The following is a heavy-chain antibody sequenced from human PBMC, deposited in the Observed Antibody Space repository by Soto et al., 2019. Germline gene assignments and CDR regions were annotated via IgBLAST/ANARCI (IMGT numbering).Heavy chain of an antibody. CDR3: ARGVAGSGFDL. V-gene: IGHV6-1*01. D-gene: IGHD6-19*01. CDR1: GDSVSSNTAA. J-gene: IGHJ4*02. Sequence: SQTLSLTCAISGDSVSSNTAAWNWIRSSPSRGLQWLGRTYYRSNWRHDYAVSVKSRITVNPDTSKNHFSLQLNSVTPDDTAVYYCARGVAGSGFDLWGQGTLVTVSS. CDR2: TYYRSNWRH.